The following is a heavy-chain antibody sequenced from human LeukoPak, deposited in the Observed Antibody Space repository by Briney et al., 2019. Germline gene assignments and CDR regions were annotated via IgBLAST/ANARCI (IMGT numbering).Heavy chain of an antibody. CDR2: IYYSGST. CDR3: ARGANHDYDYVWGSYRYRRYYFDY. Sequence: PSETLSLTCTVSGGSISSSSYYWGWIRQPPGKGLEWIGSIYYSGSTYYNPSLKSRVTISVDTSKNQFSLKLSSVTAADTAVYYCARGANHDYDYVWGSYRYRRYYFDYWDQGTLVTVSS. V-gene: IGHV4-39*01. CDR1: GGSISSSSYY. D-gene: IGHD3-16*02. J-gene: IGHJ4*02.